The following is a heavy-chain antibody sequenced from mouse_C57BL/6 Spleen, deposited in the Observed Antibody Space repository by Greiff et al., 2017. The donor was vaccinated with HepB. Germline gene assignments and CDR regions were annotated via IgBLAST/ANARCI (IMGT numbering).Heavy chain of an antibody. Sequence: EVQLVESGGGLVKPGGSLKLSCAASGFTFSDYGMHWVRQAPEKGLEWVAYISSGSSTIYYADTVKGRFTISRDNAKNTLFLQMTSLRSEDTAMYYCARDTTGDWYFDVWGTGTTVTVSS. CDR3: ARDTTGDWYFDV. D-gene: IGHD1-1*01. CDR2: ISSGSSTI. J-gene: IGHJ1*03. CDR1: GFTFSDYG. V-gene: IGHV5-17*01.